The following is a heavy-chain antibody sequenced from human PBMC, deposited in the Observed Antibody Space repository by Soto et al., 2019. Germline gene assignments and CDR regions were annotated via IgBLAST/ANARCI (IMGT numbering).Heavy chain of an antibody. V-gene: IGHV3-23*01. CDR3: ARDPNGDYLGAFDF. CDR1: GFTFRSFF. J-gene: IGHJ3*01. Sequence: EVPLLEPGGGLVQPGGSLRLSFEASGFTFRSFFMSWVRQAPGKGLEWVSGIGANGGGTYYADSVKGRFIISRDNFKNTLYLQMNKLRAEVTAVYYCARDPNGDYLGAFDFWGQKTTVTVSS. CDR2: IGANGGGT. D-gene: IGHD4-17*01.